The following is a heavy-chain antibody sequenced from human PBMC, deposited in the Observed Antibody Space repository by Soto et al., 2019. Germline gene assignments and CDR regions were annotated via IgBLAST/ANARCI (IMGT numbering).Heavy chain of an antibody. CDR2: IIPIFDIT. J-gene: IGHJ6*02. D-gene: IGHD3-22*01. V-gene: IGHV1-69*13. CDR1: GGTFRSYS. Sequence: SVKVSCKASGGTFRSYSISWVRQAPGQGLEWMGGIIPIFDITNYAQKFQGRVTITADESTSTAYMELSSLGSDDTAVYYCARPDEGGYSSNHHYYYALDVWGQGTTVTVS. CDR3: ARPDEGGYSSNHHYYYALDV.